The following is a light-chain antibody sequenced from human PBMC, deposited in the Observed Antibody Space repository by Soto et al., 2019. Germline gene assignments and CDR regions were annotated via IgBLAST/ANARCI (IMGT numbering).Light chain of an antibody. CDR2: DAS. J-gene: IGKJ1*01. CDR3: QQNNSYTWT. CDR1: QSISSW. V-gene: IGKV1-5*01. Sequence: DIQMTQSPSTLSASVGDRVTITCRASQSISSWLAWYQQKPGKAPKLLIYDASSLESGVPSRFSGSGSGTEFTLTISSMQPDDFANYYYQQNNSYTWTFGQGTKVEIK.